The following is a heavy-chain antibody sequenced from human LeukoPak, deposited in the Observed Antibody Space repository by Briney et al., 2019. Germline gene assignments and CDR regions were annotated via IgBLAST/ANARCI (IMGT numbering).Heavy chain of an antibody. V-gene: IGHV5-51*01. J-gene: IGHJ3*02. D-gene: IGHD2-2*01. CDR2: IYPGDSDT. Sequence: GESLKISCKGSGYSFTSYWIGWVRQMPGKGLEWMGIIYPGDSDTRYSPSFQGQVTISADKSISTAYLQWSSLKASDTAMYYRASHLGYCSSTSCLDAFDIWGQGTMVTVSS. CDR1: GYSFTSYW. CDR3: ASHLGYCSSTSCLDAFDI.